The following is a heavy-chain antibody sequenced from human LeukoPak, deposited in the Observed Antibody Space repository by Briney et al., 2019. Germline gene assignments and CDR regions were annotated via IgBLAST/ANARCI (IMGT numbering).Heavy chain of an antibody. CDR1: GFTFSSYS. CDR3: ASGGGGVSDAFDT. V-gene: IGHV3-21*01. Sequence: GGSLRLSCAASGFTFSSYSMNWVRQAPGKGLEWVSSISSSSSYIYYADSVKGRFTISRDNAKNSLYLQMNSLRAEDTAVYYCASGGGGVSDAFDTWGQGTMVTVSS. J-gene: IGHJ3*02. CDR2: ISSSSSYI. D-gene: IGHD2-8*02.